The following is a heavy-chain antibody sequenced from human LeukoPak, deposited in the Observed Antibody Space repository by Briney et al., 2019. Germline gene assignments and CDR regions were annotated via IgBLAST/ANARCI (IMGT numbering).Heavy chain of an antibody. Sequence: ASETLSLTCNVSGDSIITSSFNYYWSWIRQPPGKGLEWIGYIYYSGSTNYNPSLKSRVTISVDTSKNQFSLKLSSVTAADTALYYCTRDQGTWWFDPWGQGTLVTVSS. V-gene: IGHV4-61*01. CDR2: IYYSGST. J-gene: IGHJ5*02. CDR1: GDSIITSSFNYY. CDR3: TRDQGTWWFDP. D-gene: IGHD3-10*01.